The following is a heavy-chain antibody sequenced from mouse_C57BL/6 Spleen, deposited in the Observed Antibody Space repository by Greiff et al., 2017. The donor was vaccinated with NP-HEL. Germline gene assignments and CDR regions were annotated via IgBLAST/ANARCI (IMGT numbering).Heavy chain of an antibody. CDR3: ARTLPFYGSSPDY. J-gene: IGHJ4*01. D-gene: IGHD1-1*01. Sequence: VMLVESGPGLVQPSQSLSITCTVSGFSLTSYGVHWVRQSPGKGLEWLGVIWSGGSTDYNAAFISRLSISKDNSKSQVFFKMNSLQADDTAIYYCARTLPFYGSSPDYWGQGTSVTVSS. CDR2: IWSGGST. V-gene: IGHV2-2*01. CDR1: GFSLTSYG.